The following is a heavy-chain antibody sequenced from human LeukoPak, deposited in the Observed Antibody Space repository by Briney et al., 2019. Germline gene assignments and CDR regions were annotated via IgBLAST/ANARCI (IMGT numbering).Heavy chain of an antibody. CDR3: AKTGYSSSWYVPPLDY. V-gene: IGHV3-23*01. Sequence: GGSLRLSCAASGFTFSSYAMSRVRQAPGKGLEWVSAISGSGGSTYYADSVKGRFTISRDNSKNTLYLQMNSLRAEDTAVYYCAKTGYSSSWYVPPLDYWGQGTLVTVSS. D-gene: IGHD6-13*01. CDR2: ISGSGGST. J-gene: IGHJ4*02. CDR1: GFTFSSYA.